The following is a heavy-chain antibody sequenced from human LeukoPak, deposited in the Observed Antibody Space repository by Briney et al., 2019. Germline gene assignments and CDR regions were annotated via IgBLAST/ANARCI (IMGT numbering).Heavy chain of an antibody. D-gene: IGHD6-6*01. CDR1: GGSISNYY. CDR3: ARDRGVSARPGYMDV. J-gene: IGHJ6*03. V-gene: IGHV4-59*01. CDR2: IYYSGST. Sequence: SETLSLTCTVSGGSISNYYWSWIRQPPGTGLEWIGYIYYSGSTKYNPSLKSRVTISVDTSKNQLSLRLSSVTAADTAVYYCARDRGVSARPGYMDVWGKGTTVTVSS.